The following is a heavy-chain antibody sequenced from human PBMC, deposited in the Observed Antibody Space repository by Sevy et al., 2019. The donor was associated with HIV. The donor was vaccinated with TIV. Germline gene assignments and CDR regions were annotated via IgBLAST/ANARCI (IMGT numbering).Heavy chain of an antibody. J-gene: IGHJ4*02. CDR2: IKQDGGDK. V-gene: IGHV3-7*03. CDR3: ARSWDYWGQMGY. D-gene: IGHD7-27*01. Sequence: GGSLRLSCAASGFSFNNYWMTWVGQAPGKGLESVANIKQDGGDKYYIKSVKGRFNISRDNTKNALYLQLNSLRAEDTAVYYCARSWDYWGQMGYWGQGTLVTVSS. CDR1: GFSFNNYW.